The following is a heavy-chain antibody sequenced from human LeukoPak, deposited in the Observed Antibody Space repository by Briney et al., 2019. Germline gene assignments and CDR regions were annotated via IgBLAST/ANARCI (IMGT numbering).Heavy chain of an antibody. D-gene: IGHD2-15*01. CDR3: ARHGGIVESWFDP. Sequence: SETLSLTCALYGGPFSGYYWSWIRQPPGNGLEWIGEINHSGSTNYNPSLKSRVTISVDTSKNQFSLKVSSVTAADTAVYYCARHGGIVESWFDPWGQGTLVTVSS. CDR1: GGPFSGYY. CDR2: INHSGST. V-gene: IGHV4-34*01. J-gene: IGHJ5*02.